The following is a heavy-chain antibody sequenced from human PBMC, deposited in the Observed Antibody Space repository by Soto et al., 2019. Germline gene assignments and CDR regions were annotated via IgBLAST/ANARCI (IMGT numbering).Heavy chain of an antibody. CDR2: IFYSGST. CDR1: DYAVSSDEYY. J-gene: IGHJ4*02. V-gene: IGHV4-31*03. CDR3: ASGGDPYYYDSTDYYPY. D-gene: IGHD3-22*01. Sequence: SETLSLTCTVSDYAVSSDEYYWSWIRQHSGKGLEWIGSIFYSGSTYYNPSLKSRVNILVDTSKKQFSLKLSSVTAADTAVYYCASGGDPYYYDSTDYYPYWGQGTLVTVSS.